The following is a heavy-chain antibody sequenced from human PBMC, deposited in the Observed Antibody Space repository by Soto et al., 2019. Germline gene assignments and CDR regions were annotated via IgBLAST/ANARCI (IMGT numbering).Heavy chain of an antibody. CDR3: AHRRSTMVRGVDWFDP. CDR2: IYWDDDK. D-gene: IGHD3-10*01. J-gene: IGHJ5*02. Sequence: QITLKESGPTLVKPTQTLTLTCTFSGFSLSTSGVGVGWIRQPPGKALEWLALIYWDDDKRYSPSQKSRITNAKDTSKTRVVLTMTNMDPVDTATYYCAHRRSTMVRGVDWFDPWGHGTLVTVSS. V-gene: IGHV2-5*02. CDR1: GFSLSTSGVG.